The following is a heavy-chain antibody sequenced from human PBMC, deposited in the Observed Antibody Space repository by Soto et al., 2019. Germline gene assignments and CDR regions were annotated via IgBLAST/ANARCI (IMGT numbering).Heavy chain of an antibody. CDR1: GFTVSSNY. J-gene: IGHJ4*02. D-gene: IGHD5-18*01. V-gene: IGHV3-53*01. CDR3: ARDQRATAGYGLDY. Sequence: GGGLIQPGGSLRLSCAASGFTVSSNYMSWVRQAPGKGLEWVSVIYSGGSTYYADSVKGRFTISRDNSKNTLYLQMNSLRAEDTAVYYCARDQRATAGYGLDYWGQGTLVTVSS. CDR2: IYSGGST.